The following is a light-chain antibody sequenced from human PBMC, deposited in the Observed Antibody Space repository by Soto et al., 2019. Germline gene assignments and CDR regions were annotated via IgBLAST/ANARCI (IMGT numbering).Light chain of an antibody. CDR1: QSVSSN. Sequence: EIVMTQSPATLSVSPGERATLSCRASQSVSSNLAWHQQKPGQAPRLLIYGASTRATGIPARFSGSGSGTDFTLTISSLQSEDFAVYYCQQYNNWPPIIFGQGTRLEIK. CDR2: GAS. CDR3: QQYNNWPPII. J-gene: IGKJ5*01. V-gene: IGKV3-15*01.